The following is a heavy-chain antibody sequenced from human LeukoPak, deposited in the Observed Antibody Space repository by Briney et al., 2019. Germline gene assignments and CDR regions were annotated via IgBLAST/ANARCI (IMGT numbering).Heavy chain of an antibody. CDR1: GYTLTELS. Sequence: ASVKVSCKVSGYTLTELSMHWVRQAPGKGLEWMGGFDPEDGETIYAQKFQGRVTMTEDTSTDTAYMELSSLRSEDTAVYYCATAPRLTYYYDSSGSVWGQGTMVNGSS. CDR3: ATAPRLTYYYDSSGSV. J-gene: IGHJ3*01. CDR2: FDPEDGET. D-gene: IGHD3-22*01. V-gene: IGHV1-24*01.